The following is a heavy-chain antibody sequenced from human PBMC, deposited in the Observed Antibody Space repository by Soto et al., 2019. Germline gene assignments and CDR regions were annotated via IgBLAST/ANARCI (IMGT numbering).Heavy chain of an antibody. CDR2: ISGSGGST. D-gene: IGHD4-4*01. J-gene: IGHJ4*02. CDR1: GFTFSSYA. Sequence: PVGSLRLSCAASGFTFSSYAMSWVRQAPGKGLEWVSAISGSGGSTYYADSVKGRFTISRDNSKNTLYLQMNSLRAEDTAVYYCAKVRQEVYSNSFDYWGQGTLVTVSS. V-gene: IGHV3-23*01. CDR3: AKVRQEVYSNSFDY.